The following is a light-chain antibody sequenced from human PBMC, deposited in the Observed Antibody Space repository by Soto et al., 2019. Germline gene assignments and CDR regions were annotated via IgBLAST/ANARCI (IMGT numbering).Light chain of an antibody. CDR2: RNN. Sequence: QSVLTQPPSASGTPGQRVTISCSGSISNIGSNFIYWYQQLPGTAPKLLIYRNNERPSGVPDRFSGSKSGTSASLSISGLRSEDEADYHGAEWDDTLSGVVFGGGTKLTVL. V-gene: IGLV1-47*01. CDR1: ISNIGSNF. CDR3: AEWDDTLSGVV. J-gene: IGLJ2*01.